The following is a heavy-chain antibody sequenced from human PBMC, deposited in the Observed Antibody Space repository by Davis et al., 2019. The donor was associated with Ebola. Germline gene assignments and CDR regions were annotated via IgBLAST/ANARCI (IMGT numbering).Heavy chain of an antibody. CDR2: INSDGSST. J-gene: IGHJ3*02. CDR3: ARDHEYHSSSWLLLDAFDI. Sequence: HTGGSLRLSCAASGFTFSSYWLHWVRQAPGKGLVWVSRINSDGSSTSYADSVKGRFTISRDNAKNTLYLQLNSLRAEDPAVYYCARDHEYHSSSWLLLDAFDIWGQGTMVTVSS. CDR1: GFTFSSYW. V-gene: IGHV3-74*01. D-gene: IGHD6-13*01.